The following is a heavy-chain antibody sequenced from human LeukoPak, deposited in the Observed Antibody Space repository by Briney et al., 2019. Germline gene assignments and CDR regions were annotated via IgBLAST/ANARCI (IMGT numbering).Heavy chain of an antibody. J-gene: IGHJ4*02. V-gene: IGHV4-38-2*02. D-gene: IGHD3-3*01. CDR2: IYHSGST. Sequence: TSETLSLTCAVSGYSISSGYYWGWIRQPPGKGLEWIGSIYHSGSTYYNPSLKSRVTISVDTSKNQFSLNLSSVTAADTAVYYCARDARGWSGFDYWGQGTLVTVSS. CDR3: ARDARGWSGFDY. CDR1: GYSISSGYY.